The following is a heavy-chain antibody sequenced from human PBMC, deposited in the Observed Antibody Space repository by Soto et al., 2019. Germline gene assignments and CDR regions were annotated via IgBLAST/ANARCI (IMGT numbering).Heavy chain of an antibody. V-gene: IGHV4-59*01. CDR2: VYYSGST. Sequence: PSETLSLTCTVSGGSISSYYWSWIRQPPGKGLEWIGYVYYSGSTNYNPSLKSRVTISVDTSKNQFSLELSSVTAADTAVYYCARGRYNWNPTDYWGQGTLVTV. J-gene: IGHJ4*02. D-gene: IGHD1-20*01. CDR3: ARGRYNWNPTDY. CDR1: GGSISSYY.